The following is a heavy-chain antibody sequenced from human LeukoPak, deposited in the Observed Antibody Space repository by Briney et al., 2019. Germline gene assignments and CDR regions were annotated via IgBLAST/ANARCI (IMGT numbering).Heavy chain of an antibody. CDR2: IYPGDSDT. D-gene: IGHD3-9*01. Sequence: GESLKISCKGSGCSFTSYWIGWVRQMPGKGLEWMGIIYPGDSDTRYSPSFQGQVTISADKSISTAYLQWSSLKASDTAMYYCARSNYYDILTGYSKPHFDYWGQGTLVTVSS. V-gene: IGHV5-51*01. CDR3: ARSNYYDILTGYSKPHFDY. J-gene: IGHJ4*02. CDR1: GCSFTSYW.